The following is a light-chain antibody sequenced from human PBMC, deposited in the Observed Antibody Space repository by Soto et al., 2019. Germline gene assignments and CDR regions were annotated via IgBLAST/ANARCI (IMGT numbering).Light chain of an antibody. CDR1: SSNIGRNY. Sequence: QSVLTQPPSVSAAPGQKVTISCSGTSSNIGRNYVAWYQQLPGTAPKLLIYDNDKRPSGIPDRFSGSKSGTSATLGITGVQTGDEADYYCGTWDSSLSDAVVFGEGTKVTVL. CDR3: GTWDSSLSDAVV. CDR2: DND. V-gene: IGLV1-51*01. J-gene: IGLJ2*01.